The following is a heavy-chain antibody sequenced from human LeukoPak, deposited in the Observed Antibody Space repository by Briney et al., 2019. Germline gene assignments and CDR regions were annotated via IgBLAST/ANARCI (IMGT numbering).Heavy chain of an antibody. J-gene: IGHJ6*04. CDR2: INHSGST. CDR1: GGSFSGYY. V-gene: IGHV4-34*01. Sequence: SETLSLTCAVYGGSFSGYYWSWIRQPPGKGLEWIGEINHSGSTNYNPSLKSRVTISVDTSKNQFSLKLSSVTAADTAVCYCARKSYGMDVWGKGTTVTVSS. CDR3: ARKSYGMDV.